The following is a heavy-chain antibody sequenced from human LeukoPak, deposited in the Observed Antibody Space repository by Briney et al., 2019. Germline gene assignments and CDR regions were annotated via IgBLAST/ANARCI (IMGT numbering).Heavy chain of an antibody. V-gene: IGHV3-9*01. CDR3: AKGTYSSSGYTNDAFDI. Sequence: GRSLRLSCAASGFTFDDYAMHWVRQVPGKGLEWVSGITWNSDNIDYADSLKGRFTISRDNAKNSLYLQMNSLRPEDTALYYCAKGTYSSSGYTNDAFDIWGQGTMVTVSS. CDR2: ITWNSDNI. CDR1: GFTFDDYA. D-gene: IGHD6-13*01. J-gene: IGHJ3*02.